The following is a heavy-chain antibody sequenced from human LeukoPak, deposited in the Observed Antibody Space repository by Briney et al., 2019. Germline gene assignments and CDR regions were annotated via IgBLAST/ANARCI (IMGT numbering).Heavy chain of an antibody. D-gene: IGHD6-6*01. V-gene: IGHV3-7*01. CDR3: ARDKGGSSSSRWFDP. J-gene: IGHJ5*02. Sequence: GGSLRLSCAASGFTFSSYWMSWVRQAPGKGLEWVANIKQDGSEKYYVDSVKGRFTISRDNTKNSLYLQMNSLRAEDTAVYYCARDKGGSSSSRWFDPWGQGTLVTVSS. CDR1: GFTFSSYW. CDR2: IKQDGSEK.